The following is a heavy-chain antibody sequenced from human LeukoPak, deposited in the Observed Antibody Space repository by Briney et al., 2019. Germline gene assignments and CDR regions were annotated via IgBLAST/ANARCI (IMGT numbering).Heavy chain of an antibody. CDR1: GFTFSSYW. J-gene: IGHJ4*02. V-gene: IGHV3-7*01. D-gene: IGHD6-13*01. CDR2: IKQDGSEK. CDR3: ARGIRSSAWFFLS. Sequence: GGSLRLSCAASGFTFSSYWMSWVRQAPGKGLEWVANIKQDGSEKYYVDSVKGRFIISRDNAKNSLYLQMNSLRAEDTAVYYCARGIRSSAWFFLSWGQGTLVTVSS.